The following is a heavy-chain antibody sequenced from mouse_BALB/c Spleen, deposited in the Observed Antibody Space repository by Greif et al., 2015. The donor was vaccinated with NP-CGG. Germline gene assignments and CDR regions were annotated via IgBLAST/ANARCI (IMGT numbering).Heavy chain of an antibody. V-gene: IGHV1-31*01. Sequence: VQLQQSGPELVKPGASVKISCKASGYSFTGYYMHWVKQSHVKSLEWIGRINPYNGATSYNQNFKDKASLTVDKSSSTAYMELHSLTSEDSAVYYCARGVTTVTPFAYWGQGTLVTVSA. D-gene: IGHD1-2*01. J-gene: IGHJ3*01. CDR2: INPYNGAT. CDR3: ARGVTTVTPFAY. CDR1: GYSFTGYY.